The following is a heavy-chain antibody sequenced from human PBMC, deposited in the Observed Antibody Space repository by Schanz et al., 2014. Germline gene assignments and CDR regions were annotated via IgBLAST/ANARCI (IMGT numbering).Heavy chain of an antibody. Sequence: QVQLVQSGAEVKKPGASVKVSCKVSGSIFSKLLMHWVRQGPAKGLEWMGGFDPKKGEAIYAQKFQGRVTMTEDTSTGTAYMELRSLTSEDTAVYYCATGPHIVVAFDVWGQGTMVTVSS. CDR3: ATGPHIVVAFDV. J-gene: IGHJ3*01. CDR2: FDPKKGEA. D-gene: IGHD2-21*01. CDR1: GSIFSKLL. V-gene: IGHV1-24*01.